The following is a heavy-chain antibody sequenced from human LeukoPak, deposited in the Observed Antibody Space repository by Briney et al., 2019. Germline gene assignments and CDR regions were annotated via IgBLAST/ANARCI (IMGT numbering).Heavy chain of an antibody. CDR1: GFTFSSYA. V-gene: IGHV3-74*03. D-gene: IGHD3-22*01. CDR3: VRSAFHAGSGNYYDY. J-gene: IGHJ4*02. Sequence: PGRSLRLSCAASGFTFSSYAMSWVRQAPGKGLVWASRIDNAGSITTYADSVKGRFTISRDNAENTLYLQMNSLRVEDTAVYYCVRSAFHAGSGNYYDYWGQGTLVTVSS. CDR2: IDNAGSIT.